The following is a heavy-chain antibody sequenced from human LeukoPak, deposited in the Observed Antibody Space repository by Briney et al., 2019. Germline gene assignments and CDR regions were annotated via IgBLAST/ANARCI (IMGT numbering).Heavy chain of an antibody. D-gene: IGHD1-1*01. Sequence: GGSLRLSCAASGFTFSSYWMHWVRQVPGKGLVWVSRINTDGSSTTYADSVKGRFTISRDNTENTLYLQMSSLRAEDTAVYYCAREWKKTGAFDHWGQGTLVTVSS. V-gene: IGHV3-74*01. CDR2: INTDGSST. CDR3: AREWKKTGAFDH. CDR1: GFTFSSYW. J-gene: IGHJ4*02.